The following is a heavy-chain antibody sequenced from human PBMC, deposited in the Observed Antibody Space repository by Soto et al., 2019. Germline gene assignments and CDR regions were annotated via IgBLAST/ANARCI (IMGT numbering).Heavy chain of an antibody. D-gene: IGHD2-2*01. CDR3: ARVNIVAVPAAVVDYYYGMDV. CDR1: GFTFSSYW. CDR2: IKQDGSEK. V-gene: IGHV3-7*05. J-gene: IGHJ6*02. Sequence: EVQLVESGGGLVQPGGSLRLSCAASGFTFSSYWMSWVRQAPGKGLEWVANIKQDGSEKYYVDSVKGRFTISRDNAKKSLYQQMNRLRAEDTAVYYCARVNIVAVPAAVVDYYYGMDVWGQGTTVTVSS.